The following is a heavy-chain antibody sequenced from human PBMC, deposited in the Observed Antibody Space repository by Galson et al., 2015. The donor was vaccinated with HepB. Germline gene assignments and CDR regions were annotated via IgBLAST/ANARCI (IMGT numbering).Heavy chain of an antibody. CDR3: ARDWVEGRALSYYYYGMDV. Sequence: SLRLSCAASGFTFSSYSMNWVRQAPGKGLEWVSYISSSSSTIYYADSVKGRFTISRDNAKNSLYLQMNSLRAEDTAVYYCARDWVEGRALSYYYYGMDVWGQGTTVTVSS. CDR2: ISSSSSTI. CDR1: GFTFSSYS. D-gene: IGHD3-16*01. J-gene: IGHJ6*02. V-gene: IGHV3-48*04.